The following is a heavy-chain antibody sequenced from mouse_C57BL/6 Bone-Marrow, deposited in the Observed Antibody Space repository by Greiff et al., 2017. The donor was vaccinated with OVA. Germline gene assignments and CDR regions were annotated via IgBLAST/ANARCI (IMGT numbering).Heavy chain of an antibody. CDR1: GFTFSDYG. Sequence: EVKLMESGGGLVKPGGSLKLSCAASGFTFSDYGMHWVRQAPEKGLEWVAYISSGSSTIYYADTVKGRCTISRDNAKNTLFLQMTSLRSEDTAMYYCARRRVYYDYDDWYFDVWGTGTTVTVSS. V-gene: IGHV5-17*01. CDR3: ARRRVYYDYDDWYFDV. CDR2: ISSGSSTI. D-gene: IGHD2-4*01. J-gene: IGHJ1*03.